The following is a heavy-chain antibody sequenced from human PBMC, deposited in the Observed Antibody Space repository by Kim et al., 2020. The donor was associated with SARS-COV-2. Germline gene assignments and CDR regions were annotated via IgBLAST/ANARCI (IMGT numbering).Heavy chain of an antibody. D-gene: IGHD3-3*01. J-gene: IGHJ4*02. V-gene: IGHV3-11*01. CDR3: ARGIFGVVTSFDY. Sequence: YEDCAKGRVPISRDNAKNTLYLQMNSLGAEDTAVYYCARGIFGVVTSFDYWGQGTLVTVSS.